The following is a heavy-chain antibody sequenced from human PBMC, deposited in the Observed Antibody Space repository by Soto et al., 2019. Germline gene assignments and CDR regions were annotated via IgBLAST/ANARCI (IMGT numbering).Heavy chain of an antibody. V-gene: IGHV4-59*01. D-gene: IGHD5-18*01. J-gene: IGHJ6*02. CDR3: ARGGYSYGRDYGMDV. Sequence: SETLSLTCTVSGGSISSYYWSWIRQPPGKGLEWIGYIYYSGSTNYNPSLKSRVTISVDTSKNQFFLKLTSVTAADTAVYHCARGGYSYGRDYGMDVWGQGTTVTVSS. CDR1: GGSISSYY. CDR2: IYYSGST.